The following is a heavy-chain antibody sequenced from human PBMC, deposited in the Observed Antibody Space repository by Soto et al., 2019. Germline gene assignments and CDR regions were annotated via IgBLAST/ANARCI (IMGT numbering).Heavy chain of an antibody. CDR1: GYTFTDYG. D-gene: IGHD1-26*01. CDR2: ISAYTGNT. Sequence: QVQLVQSGGEVKKPGASVKVSCKASGYTFTDYGITWVRQAPGQGLEWMGWISAYTGNTNYAQKVQGRVTMSTDTSTSTAYLALRSLRSDDTAVYYCARGPESRSTAYFDYWGQGTLVTVSS. J-gene: IGHJ4*02. CDR3: ARGPESRSTAYFDY. V-gene: IGHV1-18*01.